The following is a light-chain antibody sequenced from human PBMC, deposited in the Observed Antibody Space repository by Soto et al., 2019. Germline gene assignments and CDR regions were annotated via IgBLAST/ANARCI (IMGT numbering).Light chain of an antibody. CDR3: SSYTSSSTLVV. Sequence: QSALTQPASVSGSTGQSITISCTGTSRDVGCYNYVSWYQQHPGKAPKLMIYEVSNRPSGVSNRFSGSKSGNTASLTISGLQAEDEADYYCSSYTSSSTLVVFGGGTKVTVL. J-gene: IGLJ2*01. CDR1: SRDVGCYNY. CDR2: EVS. V-gene: IGLV2-14*01.